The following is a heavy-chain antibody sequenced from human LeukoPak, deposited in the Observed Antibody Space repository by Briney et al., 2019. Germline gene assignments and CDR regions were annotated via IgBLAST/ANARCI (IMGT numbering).Heavy chain of an antibody. D-gene: IGHD3-22*01. CDR1: GGTFSSYA. V-gene: IGHV1-69*04. Sequence: SVKVSCKASGGTFSSYAISWVRQAPGQGLEWMGRIIPILGIANYAQKFQGRVTITADKSTGTAYMELSSLRSEDTAVYYCARAGGDYDSSGTFDYWGQGTLVTVSS. J-gene: IGHJ4*02. CDR3: ARAGGDYDSSGTFDY. CDR2: IIPILGIA.